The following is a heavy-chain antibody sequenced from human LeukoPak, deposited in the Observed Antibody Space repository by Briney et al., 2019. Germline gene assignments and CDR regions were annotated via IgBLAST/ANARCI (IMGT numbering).Heavy chain of an antibody. CDR3: ARGYYSSSDYFDY. J-gene: IGHJ4*02. D-gene: IGHD6-6*01. CDR2: INHSGST. V-gene: IGHV4-34*01. CDR1: GGSFSGYY. Sequence: SETLPLTCAVYGGSFSGYYWSWIRQPPGKGLEWIGEINHSGSTNYNPSLKSRVTISVDTSKNQFSLKLSSVTAADTAVYYCARGYYSSSDYFDYWGQGTLVTVSS.